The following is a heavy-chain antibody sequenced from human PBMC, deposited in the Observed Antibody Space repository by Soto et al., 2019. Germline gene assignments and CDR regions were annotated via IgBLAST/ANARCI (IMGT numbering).Heavy chain of an antibody. CDR1: RFTFSTYA. CDR2: ISGSGGRT. CDR3: AKIAEAVAGTVYGY. Sequence: PGGSLRLSCAVSRFTFSTYAMGWVRQAPGKGLEWVSNISGSGGRTYYADSVKGRFTISRDNSKNTLYLQMNSLRAEDTAVYYCAKIAEAVAGTVYGYWGQGTLVTVSS. D-gene: IGHD6-19*01. V-gene: IGHV3-23*01. J-gene: IGHJ4*02.